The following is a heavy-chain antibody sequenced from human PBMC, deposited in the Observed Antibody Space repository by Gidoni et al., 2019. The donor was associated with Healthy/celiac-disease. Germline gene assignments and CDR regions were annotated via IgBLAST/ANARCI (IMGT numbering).Heavy chain of an antibody. CDR2: IKSKTDGGKT. CDR1: GFTFSNAW. Sequence: EVLLLESGGGLVKPGGSLRLSCAASGFTFSNAWMSWVRQAPGKGLEWVGRIKSKTDGGKTDYAAPVKGKFTISREDSKSALYLQMNSLRTGDTAVYYCTTVVVTTPTGWGQGTLITVSS. D-gene: IGHD2-21*02. V-gene: IGHV3-15*01. CDR3: TTVVVTTPTG. J-gene: IGHJ4*02.